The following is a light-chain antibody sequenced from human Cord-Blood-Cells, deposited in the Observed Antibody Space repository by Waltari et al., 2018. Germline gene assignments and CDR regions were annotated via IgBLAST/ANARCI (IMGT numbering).Light chain of an antibody. CDR3: AAWDDSLNGPGVV. CDR2: SNN. J-gene: IGLJ2*01. Sequence: QSVLTQPPSASGTPGQRVTISCSGSSSNIGSNTVNWYQQLPGTAPKRLCYSNNRRPAGVPARFAGSKAGTSASLAISGLQAEDEADYYCAAWDDSLNGPGVVFGGGTKLTVL. CDR1: SSNIGSNT. V-gene: IGLV1-44*01.